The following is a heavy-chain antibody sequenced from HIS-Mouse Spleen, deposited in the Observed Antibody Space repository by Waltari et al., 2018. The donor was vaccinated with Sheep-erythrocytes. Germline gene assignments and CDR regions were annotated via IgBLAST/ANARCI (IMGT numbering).Heavy chain of an antibody. CDR2: IYYRGST. Sequence: QVQLQESGPGLVKPSQTLSLTCTVSGGSISSGGYYWCWIRQHPGKGLEWIGYIYYRGSTYYDPALKSRVTVSVDTSKNQFALKLSSVTAADTAVYYCARDPLTGADYWGQETLVTVSS. D-gene: IGHD7-27*01. J-gene: IGHJ4*02. CDR1: GGSISSGGYY. CDR3: ARDPLTGADY. V-gene: IGHV4-31*03.